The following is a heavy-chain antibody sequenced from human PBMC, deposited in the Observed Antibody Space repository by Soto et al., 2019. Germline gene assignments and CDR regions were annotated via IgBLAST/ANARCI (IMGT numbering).Heavy chain of an antibody. V-gene: IGHV1-69*13. D-gene: IGHD2-15*01. CDR2: IIPIFGTA. CDR3: ASTRCVECIVVVVAATSYYYYYGMDV. J-gene: IGHJ6*02. CDR1: GGTFSSYA. Sequence: GASVKVSCKASGGTFSSYAISWVRQAPGQGLEWMGGIIPIFGTANYAQRFQGRVTITADESTSTAYMELSSLRSEDTAVYYCASTRCVECIVVVVAATSYYYYYGMDVWGQGTTVTVSS.